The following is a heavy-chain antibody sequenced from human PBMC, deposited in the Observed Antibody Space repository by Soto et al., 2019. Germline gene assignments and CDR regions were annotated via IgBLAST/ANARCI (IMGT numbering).Heavy chain of an antibody. Sequence: EVQLVESGGGLVKPGGSLRLSCAASGFTFSSYSMNWVRQAPGKGLEWVSSISSSSSYIYYADSVKGRFTISRDNAKNSLYLQMNSLRAEDTAVYCCARERAAENDAFDIWGQGTMVTVSS. CDR2: ISSSSSYI. J-gene: IGHJ3*02. D-gene: IGHD6-13*01. CDR3: ARERAAENDAFDI. V-gene: IGHV3-21*01. CDR1: GFTFSSYS.